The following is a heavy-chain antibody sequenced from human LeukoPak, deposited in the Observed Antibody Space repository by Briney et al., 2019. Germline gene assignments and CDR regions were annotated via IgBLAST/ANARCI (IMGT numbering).Heavy chain of an antibody. Sequence: SETLSLTCAVYGGSFSGYYWSWIRQPPGKGLEWIGKINHSGSTNYNPSLESRVTISVDTSKNQFSLKLSSVTAADTAVYYCARARRTKYCSSTSCYAFDYWGQGTLVTVSS. CDR2: INHSGST. J-gene: IGHJ4*02. CDR1: GGSFSGYY. CDR3: ARARRTKYCSSTSCYAFDY. V-gene: IGHV4-34*01. D-gene: IGHD2-2*01.